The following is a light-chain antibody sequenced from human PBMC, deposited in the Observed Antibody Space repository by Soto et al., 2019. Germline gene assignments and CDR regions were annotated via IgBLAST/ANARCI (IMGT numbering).Light chain of an antibody. V-gene: IGLV2-11*01. CDR1: SSDVGGYNY. CDR3: CSYADSYTYV. J-gene: IGLJ1*01. Sequence: QSVLTQPHSVSASPGQSVTISCTGTSSDVGGYNYVSWYQHHPGKAPKLMIYEVNKRPSGVPDRFSGSKSGNTASLTISGLQAEDEADYYCCSYADSYTYVFGLGTKVTVL. CDR2: EVN.